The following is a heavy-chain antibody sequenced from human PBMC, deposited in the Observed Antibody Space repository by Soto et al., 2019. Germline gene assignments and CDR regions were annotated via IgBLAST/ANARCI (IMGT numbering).Heavy chain of an antibody. J-gene: IGHJ3*02. CDR1: GYTFTSYY. CDR3: ARSAVADSAFDI. Sequence: ASVKVSCKASGYTFTSYYMHWVRQAPGQGLEWMGIIDPSGGSTSYAQKFQGRVTMTRDTSTSTVYMELSSLRSEDTAVYYRARSAVADSAFDIWGQGTMVTVSS. D-gene: IGHD6-19*01. CDR2: IDPSGGST. V-gene: IGHV1-46*01.